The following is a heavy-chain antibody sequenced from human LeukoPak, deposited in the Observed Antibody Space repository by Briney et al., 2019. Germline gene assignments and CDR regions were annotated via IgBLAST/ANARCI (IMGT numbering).Heavy chain of an antibody. V-gene: IGHV3-9*01. CDR3: AKARSIVGAPGDY. J-gene: IGHJ3*01. CDR2: ISWNSGSI. Sequence: GGSLRLSCAASGFTFDDYAMHWVRQAPGKGLEWVSGISWNSGSIGYADSVKGRFTISRDNAKNSLYLQMNSLRAEDTALYYCAKARSIVGAPGDYWGQGTMVTVSS. CDR1: GFTFDDYA. D-gene: IGHD1-26*01.